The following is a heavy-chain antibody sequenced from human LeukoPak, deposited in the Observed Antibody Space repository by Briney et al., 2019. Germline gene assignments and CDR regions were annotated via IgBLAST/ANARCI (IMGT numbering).Heavy chain of an antibody. CDR2: IHPADSDA. D-gene: IGHD6-13*01. J-gene: IGHJ4*02. Sequence: GESLKISCKATGYSFTDYLIAWVRQMPGKGLEWMGIIHPADSDARYSPSFQGQVTVSVDKSINTAYLQWSSLKASDTAMYYCARRTAAAGISGYGYWGQGTLVTVSS. CDR1: GYSFTDYL. V-gene: IGHV5-51*01. CDR3: ARRTAAAGISGYGY.